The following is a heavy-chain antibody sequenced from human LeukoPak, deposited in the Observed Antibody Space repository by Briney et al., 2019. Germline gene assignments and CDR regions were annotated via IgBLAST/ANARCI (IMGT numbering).Heavy chain of an antibody. CDR3: AKGPTYSSSWYAALDN. CDR1: GFTFDDYT. V-gene: IGHV3-43*01. CDR2: ITWDGSRR. J-gene: IGHJ4*02. Sequence: GGSLRLSCAASGFTFDDYTMHWVRQVPGKGLEWISLITWDGSRRYYAGSVKGRFTISRDNSKNSLYLHMKSLRTEDTALYYCAKGPTYSSSWYAALDNWGQGTLVTVSS. D-gene: IGHD6-13*01.